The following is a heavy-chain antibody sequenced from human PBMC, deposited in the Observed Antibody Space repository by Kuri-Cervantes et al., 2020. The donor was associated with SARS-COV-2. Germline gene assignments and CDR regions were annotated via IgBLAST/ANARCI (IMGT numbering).Heavy chain of an antibody. CDR2: IYYSGST. CDR3: ARHGSGYVYSYGYGFDY. V-gene: IGHV4-34*01. CDR1: GGSFSGYY. Sequence: SETLSLTCAVYGGSFSGYYWSWIRQHPGKGLEWIGYIYYSGSTYYNPSLKSLVTISVDTSKNQFSLKLSSVTAADTAVYYCARHGSGYVYSYGYGFDYWGQGTLVTVSS. D-gene: IGHD5-18*01. J-gene: IGHJ4*02.